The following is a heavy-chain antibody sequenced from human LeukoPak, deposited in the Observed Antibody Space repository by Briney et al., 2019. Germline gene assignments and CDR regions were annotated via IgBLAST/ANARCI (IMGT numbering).Heavy chain of an antibody. CDR2: ISSSGSTI. CDR1: GFTFSDYY. J-gene: IGHJ4*02. V-gene: IGHV3-11*01. Sequence: GSLRLSCAASGFTFSDYYMSWIRQAPGKGLEWVSYISSSGSTIYYADSVKGRFTISRDNAKNSLYLQMNSLRAEDTAVYYCARDFNSLHSGSYFDYWGQGTLVTVSS. CDR3: ARDFNSLHSGSYFDY. D-gene: IGHD1-26*01.